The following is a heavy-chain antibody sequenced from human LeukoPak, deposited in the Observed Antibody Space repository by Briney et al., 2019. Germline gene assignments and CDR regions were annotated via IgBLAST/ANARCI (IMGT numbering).Heavy chain of an antibody. CDR1: GGTFSSYA. V-gene: IGHV1-69*13. CDR2: IIPIFGTA. D-gene: IGHD4-23*01. CDR3: ASLSSTVVILGTGYFDY. J-gene: IGHJ4*02. Sequence: SVKVSCKASGGTFSSYAISWVRQAPGQGLEWMGGIIPIFGTANYAQKFQGRVTIAADESTSTAYMELSSLRSEDTAVYYCASLSSTVVILGTGYFDYWGQGTLVTVSS.